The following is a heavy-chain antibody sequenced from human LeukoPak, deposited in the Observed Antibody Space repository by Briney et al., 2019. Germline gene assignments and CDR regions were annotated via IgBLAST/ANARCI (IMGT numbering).Heavy chain of an antibody. J-gene: IGHJ6*03. D-gene: IGHD1-1*01. V-gene: IGHV1-18*01. CDR2: ISAYNGNT. Sequence: GASVKVSCKASGCTFTSYGISWVRQAPGQGLEWMGWISAYNGNTNYAQNLQGRATMTTDTSTSTAYMELRRLRSDDTAVSYCERALVGNSYTNFYYYYMDVWGKGTTVTVSS. CDR1: GCTFTSYG. CDR3: ERALVGNSYTNFYYYYMDV.